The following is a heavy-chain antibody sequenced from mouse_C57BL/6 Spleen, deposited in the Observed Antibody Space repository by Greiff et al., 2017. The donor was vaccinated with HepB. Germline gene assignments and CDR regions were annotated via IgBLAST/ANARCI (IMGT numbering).Heavy chain of an antibody. D-gene: IGHD1-1*01. Sequence: VQLQQSGAELARPGASVKLSCKASGYTFTSYGISWVKQRTGQGLEWIGKINPSSGNTYYNEKFKGKATLTADKSSSTAYMQLRSLTSEDSAVYFCGGPSVGTVVAPYVWGPGTTVTVSS. CDR2: INPSSGNT. J-gene: IGHJ1*01. V-gene: IGHV1-81*01. CDR3: GGPSVGTVVAPYV. CDR1: GYTFTSYG.